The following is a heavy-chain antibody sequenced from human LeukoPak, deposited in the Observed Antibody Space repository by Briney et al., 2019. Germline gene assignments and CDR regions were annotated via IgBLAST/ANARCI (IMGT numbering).Heavy chain of an antibody. V-gene: IGHV1-24*01. J-gene: IGHJ3*02. D-gene: IGHD5-18*01. CDR1: GYTLTELS. CDR2: FDPEDGET. Sequence: ASVKVSCKVSGYTLTELSMHWVRQAPGKGLEWMGGFDPEDGETIYAQKFQGRVTMTEDTSTDTAYMELSSLRSEDTAVYYCATGTHQLFVAAFDIWGQGTMVTVSS. CDR3: ATGTHQLFVAAFDI.